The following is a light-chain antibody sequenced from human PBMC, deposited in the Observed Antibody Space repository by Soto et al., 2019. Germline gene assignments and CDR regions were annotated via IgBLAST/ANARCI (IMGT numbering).Light chain of an antibody. J-gene: IGKJ2*01. CDR2: AAS. CDR3: HQTYNTLYT. CDR1: QTIDNY. Sequence: DIQMTQSPSSLSASVGDRVTISCRTSQTIDNYLNWYQQKPGKAPQLLISAASALQSGVPSRFSGSGSGTEFTLTISSLQPEDYATYYCHQTYNTLYTFGQGTKVETK. V-gene: IGKV1-39*01.